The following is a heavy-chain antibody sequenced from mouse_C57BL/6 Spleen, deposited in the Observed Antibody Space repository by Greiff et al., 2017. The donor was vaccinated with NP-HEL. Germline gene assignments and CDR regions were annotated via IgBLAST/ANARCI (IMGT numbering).Heavy chain of an antibody. Sequence: VQLQQSGPELVKPGASVKIPCKASGYTFTDYNMDWVKQSHGKSLEWIGDINPNNGGTIYNQKFKGKATLTVDQSSSTAYMELRSLTSEDTAVYYCARPTLRDWYFDVWGTGTTVTVAS. D-gene: IGHD1-1*01. CDR3: ARPTLRDWYFDV. J-gene: IGHJ1*03. CDR2: INPNNGGT. CDR1: GYTFTDYN. V-gene: IGHV1-18*01.